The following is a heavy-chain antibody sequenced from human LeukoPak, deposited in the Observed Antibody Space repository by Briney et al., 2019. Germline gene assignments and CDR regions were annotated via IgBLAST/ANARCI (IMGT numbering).Heavy chain of an antibody. J-gene: IGHJ4*02. CDR2: MNPNSGNT. D-gene: IGHD3-9*01. CDR3: ARNTGDILTGYSPGDFDY. CDR1: GYTFTNYD. V-gene: IGHV1-8*02. Sequence: GASVKVSCKASGYTFTNYDINWVRQAPGQGLEWMGWMNPNSGNTGYAQKFQGRVTMTRNTSISTAYMELSRLRSDDTAVYYCARNTGDILTGYSPGDFDYWGQGTLATVSS.